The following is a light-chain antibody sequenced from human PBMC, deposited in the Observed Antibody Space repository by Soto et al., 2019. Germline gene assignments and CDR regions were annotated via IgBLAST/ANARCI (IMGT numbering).Light chain of an antibody. CDR2: GAS. V-gene: IGKV3-20*01. J-gene: IGKJ2*01. CDR3: QQYGSSPPEYT. CDR1: QSVSSSY. Sequence: EIVLTQSPGTLSLSPGERATLSCRASQSVSSSYLAWYQQKPGQAPRLLIYGASSRATGIPDRFSGSGSGTDVTLTISRVEPEDFAVYYCQQYGSSPPEYTFGQGTKLEIK.